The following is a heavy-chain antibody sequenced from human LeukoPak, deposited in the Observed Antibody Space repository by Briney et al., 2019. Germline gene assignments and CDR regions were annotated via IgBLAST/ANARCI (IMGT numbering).Heavy chain of an antibody. CDR3: ARDRGTIFGVVTAYYYYMDV. CDR2: IIPIFGTA. V-gene: IGHV1-69*01. CDR1: GGTFSSYA. D-gene: IGHD3-3*01. Sequence: LVKVSCKASGGTFSSYAISWVRQAPGQGLEWMGGIIPIFGTANYAQKFQGRVTITADESTSTAYMELSSLRSEDTAVYYCARDRGTIFGVVTAYYYYMDVWGKGTTATVSS. J-gene: IGHJ6*03.